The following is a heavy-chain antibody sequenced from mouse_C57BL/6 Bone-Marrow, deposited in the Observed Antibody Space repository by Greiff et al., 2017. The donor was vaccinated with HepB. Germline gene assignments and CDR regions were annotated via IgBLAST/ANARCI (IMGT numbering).Heavy chain of an antibody. J-gene: IGHJ2*01. V-gene: IGHV3-6*01. Sequence: DVKLQESGPGLVKPSQSLSLTCSVTGYSITSGYYWNWIRQFPGNKLEWMGYISYDGSNNYNPSLKNRISITRDTSKNQFFLKLNSVTTEDTATYYCARDRAITTVVARDYFDYWGQGTTLTVSS. CDR1: GYSITSGYY. CDR2: ISYDGSN. D-gene: IGHD1-1*01. CDR3: ARDRAITTVVARDYFDY.